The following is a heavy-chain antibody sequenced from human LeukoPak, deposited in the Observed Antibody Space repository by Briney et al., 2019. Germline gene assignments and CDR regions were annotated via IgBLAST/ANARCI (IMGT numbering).Heavy chain of an antibody. V-gene: IGHV3-15*01. CDR1: GFTFNDAW. CDR2: IKSKTDGETT. D-gene: IGHD5-12*01. Sequence: PGGSLRLSCAASGFTFNDAWMSWVRQAAGKGLEWVGRIKSKTDGETTDYAAPVKGGFTISRDDSRNTLYLQMNSLKTEDTAVYYCTTGGYDWGQGTLVAVSS. CDR3: TTGGYD. J-gene: IGHJ4*02.